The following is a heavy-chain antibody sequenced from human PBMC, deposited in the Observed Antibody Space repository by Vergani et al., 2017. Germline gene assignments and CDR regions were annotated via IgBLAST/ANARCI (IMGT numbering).Heavy chain of an antibody. CDR2: IKSKTDGGTT. D-gene: IGHD3-9*01. J-gene: IGHJ4*02. V-gene: IGHV3-15*01. CDR3: TTVRRYDILTGYYNRDY. Sequence: EVQLVESGGGLVKPGGSLRLSCAASGFTFSNDWMSWVRQAPGKGLEWVGRIKSKTDGGTTDYAAPVKGRFTISRDDSKNTLYLQMNSLKTEDTAVYYCTTVRRYDILTGYYNRDYWGQGTLVTVSS. CDR1: GFTFSNDW.